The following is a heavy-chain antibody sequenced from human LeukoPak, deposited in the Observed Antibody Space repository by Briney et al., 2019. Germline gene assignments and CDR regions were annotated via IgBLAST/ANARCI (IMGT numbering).Heavy chain of an antibody. CDR2: IYYSGSA. V-gene: IGHV4-39*01. J-gene: IGHJ3*02. D-gene: IGHD3-10*01. Sequence: PSETLSLTCTVSGGSISSSSYYWGWIRQPPGKGLEWIGSIYYSGSAYYNPSLKSRVTISVDTSKNQFSLKLNSVTAADTALYFCARHEFSGSVKAFDIWGQGTVVTVSS. CDR3: ARHEFSGSVKAFDI. CDR1: GGSISSSSYY.